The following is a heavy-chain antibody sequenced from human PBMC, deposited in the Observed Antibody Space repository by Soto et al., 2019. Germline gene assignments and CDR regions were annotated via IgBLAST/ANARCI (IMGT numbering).Heavy chain of an antibody. V-gene: IGHV3-30-3*01. CDR3: ARDSEVGATQYFQH. Sequence: QVQLVESGGGVVQPGRSLRLSCAASGFTFSSYAMHWVRQAPGKGLEWVAVISYDGSNKYYADSVKGRFTISRDNSKNTRDLQMNSLRAEDTAVYYCARDSEVGATQYFQHWGQGTMVTVSS. CDR1: GFTFSSYA. J-gene: IGHJ1*01. CDR2: ISYDGSNK. D-gene: IGHD1-26*01.